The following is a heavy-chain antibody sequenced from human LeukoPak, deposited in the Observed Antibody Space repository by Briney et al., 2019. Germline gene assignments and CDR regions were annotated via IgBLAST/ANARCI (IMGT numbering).Heavy chain of an antibody. Sequence: GGSLRLPCAASGFTFVSYGRNWVGKPPGRGLFWSSRINSDGSSTSYADSVKGRFTISRDNAKNTLYLQMNSLRAEDTAVYYCASETYYYDSSGYQKDVWGKGTTVTVSS. J-gene: IGHJ6*04. CDR3: ASETYYYDSSGYQKDV. D-gene: IGHD3-22*01. V-gene: IGHV3-74*01. CDR2: INSDGSST. CDR1: GFTFVSYG.